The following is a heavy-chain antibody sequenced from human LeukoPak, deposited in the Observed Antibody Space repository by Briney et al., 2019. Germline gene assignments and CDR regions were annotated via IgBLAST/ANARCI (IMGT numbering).Heavy chain of an antibody. CDR2: ISSSSNYI. CDR3: ARGLIGHSSGYHDY. Sequence: KPGGSLRLSCAASGFTFSSYSMNWVRQAPGKGLEWVSSISSSSNYIYYADSVKGRFTISRDNAKNSLYLQMNSLRAEDTAVYYCARGLIGHSSGYHDYWGQGTLVTVSS. CDR1: GFTFSSYS. D-gene: IGHD3-22*01. J-gene: IGHJ4*02. V-gene: IGHV3-21*01.